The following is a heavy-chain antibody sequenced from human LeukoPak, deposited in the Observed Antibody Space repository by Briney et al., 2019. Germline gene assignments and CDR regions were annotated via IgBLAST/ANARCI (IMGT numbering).Heavy chain of an antibody. CDR3: ARSAYPGNSVIED. J-gene: IGHJ4*02. Sequence: GGSLRLSCAGSGITFSSYWMHWVRQAPGKGLVWVSRINSGGRSTNYADSAKGRFTISRDNAKNTLYLQMNSLRAEDTAVYYCARSAYPGNSVIEDWGRGTLVTVSS. V-gene: IGHV3-74*01. CDR1: GITFSSYW. D-gene: IGHD4-23*01. CDR2: INSGGRST.